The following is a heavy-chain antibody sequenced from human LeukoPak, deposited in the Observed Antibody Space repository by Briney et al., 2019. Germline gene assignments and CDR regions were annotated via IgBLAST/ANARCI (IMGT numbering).Heavy chain of an antibody. CDR2: IVVGSGNT. Sequence: ASVKVSCKASGFTFTSSAMQWVRQARGQRLEWIGWIVVGSGNTNYAQKFQERVTITRDMSTSTAYMELSSLRSEDTAVYYCAADLRSTVTTNRFDYWGQGTLVTVSS. D-gene: IGHD4-17*01. V-gene: IGHV1-58*02. CDR3: AADLRSTVTTNRFDY. J-gene: IGHJ4*02. CDR1: GFTFTSSA.